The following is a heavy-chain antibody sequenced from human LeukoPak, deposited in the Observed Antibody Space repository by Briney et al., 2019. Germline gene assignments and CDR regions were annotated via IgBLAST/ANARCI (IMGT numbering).Heavy chain of an antibody. J-gene: IGHJ6*03. CDR1: GHTFTSYD. Sequence: ASVKVSCKASGHTFTSYDINWVRQATGQGLEWMGWMNPNSGNTGYAQKFQGRVTMTRNTSISTAYMELSSLRSEDTAVYYCARVREYIAAGGHYYYYYMDVWGKGTTVTISS. V-gene: IGHV1-8*01. D-gene: IGHD6-13*01. CDR2: MNPNSGNT. CDR3: ARVREYIAAGGHYYYYYMDV.